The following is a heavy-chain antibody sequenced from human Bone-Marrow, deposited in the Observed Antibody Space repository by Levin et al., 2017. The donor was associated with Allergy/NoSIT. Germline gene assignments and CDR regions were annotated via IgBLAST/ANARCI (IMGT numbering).Heavy chain of an antibody. Sequence: SQTLSLTCTVSGGSISSSSYYWGWIRQPPGQGLEWIGSIYYSGSTYYNPALKSRVTISVDTSKNQFSLKLSSVTAADTAVYYCASSGPYSSTWGDYWGQGTLVTVSS. J-gene: IGHJ4*02. D-gene: IGHD6-13*01. CDR3: ASSGPYSSTWGDY. CDR2: IYYSGST. CDR1: GGSISSSSYY. V-gene: IGHV4-39*01.